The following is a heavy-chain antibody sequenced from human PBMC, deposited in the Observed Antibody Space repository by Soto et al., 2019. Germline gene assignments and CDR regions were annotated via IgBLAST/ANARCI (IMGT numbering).Heavy chain of an antibody. Sequence: QVQLQESGPGLVKPSQTLSLTCTVSGGSISSGGYYWSWIRQHPGKGLEWIGYIYYSGSTYYNPSLKSRVTISVDTSKNQFSLKLSSVTAADTAVYYCAREARRNYYGSGRVDSWGQGTLVTVSS. V-gene: IGHV4-31*03. CDR1: GGSISSGGYY. CDR2: IYYSGST. D-gene: IGHD3-10*01. J-gene: IGHJ5*01. CDR3: AREARRNYYGSGRVDS.